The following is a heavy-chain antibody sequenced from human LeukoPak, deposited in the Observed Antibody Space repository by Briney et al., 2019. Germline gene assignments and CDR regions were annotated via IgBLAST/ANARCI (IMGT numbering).Heavy chain of an antibody. V-gene: IGHV1-18*01. D-gene: IGHD5-18*01. CDR3: ARDKYSYGPNYFDY. J-gene: IGHJ4*02. Sequence: ASVKVSCKASGYTFTSYGISWVRQAPGQGLEWMGWISAYNGNTNYAQKLQGRVTMTTDTSTSTAYMELSRLRSDDTAVYYCARDKYSYGPNYFDYWGQGTLVTVSS. CDR1: GYTFTSYG. CDR2: ISAYNGNT.